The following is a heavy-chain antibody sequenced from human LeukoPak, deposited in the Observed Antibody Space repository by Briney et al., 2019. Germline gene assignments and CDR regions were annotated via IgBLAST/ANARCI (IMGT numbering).Heavy chain of an antibody. CDR2: ISGSGGST. V-gene: IGHV3-23*01. CDR1: GFTFSSYA. Sequence: GGSLRLSCAASGFTFSSYAMSWARQAPGKGLEGVSAISGSGGSTYYADSVKGRFTISRDNSKNTLYLQMNSLRAEDTAVYYCAKDPAGAGYFDYWGQGTLVTVSS. J-gene: IGHJ4*02. CDR3: AKDPAGAGYFDY.